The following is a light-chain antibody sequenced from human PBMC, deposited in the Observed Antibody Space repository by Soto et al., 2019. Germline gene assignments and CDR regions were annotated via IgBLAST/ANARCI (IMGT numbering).Light chain of an antibody. CDR3: QQYNTYWT. CDR2: EAS. V-gene: IGKV1-5*03. CDR1: QGISSW. Sequence: GARVTITCRASQGISSWLAWYQQKPGNPPKLLIYEASTLESGVPSRFSGRGSGTEFTLTISSLQPDDFATYYCQQYNTYWTFGQGTKVEFK. J-gene: IGKJ1*01.